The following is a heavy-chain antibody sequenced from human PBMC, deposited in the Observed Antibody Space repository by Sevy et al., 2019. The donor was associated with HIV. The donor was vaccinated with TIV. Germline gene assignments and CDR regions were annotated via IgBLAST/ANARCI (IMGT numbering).Heavy chain of an antibody. CDR1: GFTFSSFG. J-gene: IGHJ3*02. Sequence: GGSLRLSCAASGFTFSSFGMHWVRQAPGKGLEWVAVIWNDRSNKHYADSVKGRFTISRDNSKNTLYLQMNSLRAEDTAVYYCASLPNNYYDTSGYSGKDAFHIWGQGTMVTVSS. V-gene: IGHV3-33*01. CDR3: ASLPNNYYDTSGYSGKDAFHI. D-gene: IGHD3-22*01. CDR2: IWNDRSNK.